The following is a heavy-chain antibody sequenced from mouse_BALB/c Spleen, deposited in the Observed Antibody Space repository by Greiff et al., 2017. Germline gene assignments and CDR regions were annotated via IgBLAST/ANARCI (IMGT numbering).Heavy chain of an antibody. CDR2: INPYNGGT. CDR3: ARYDRTPYYAMDY. V-gene: IGHV1-18*01. D-gene: IGHD2-14*01. CDR1: GYSFTGYT. J-gene: IGHJ4*01. Sequence: EVKLQESGPELVKPGASMKISCKASGYSFTGYTMNWVKQSHGKNLEWIGLINPYNGGTSYNQKFKGKATLTVDKSSSTAYMELLSLTSEDSAVYYCARYDRTPYYAMDYWGQGTSVTVSS.